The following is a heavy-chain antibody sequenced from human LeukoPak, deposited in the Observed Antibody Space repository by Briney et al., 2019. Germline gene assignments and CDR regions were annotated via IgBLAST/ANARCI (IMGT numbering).Heavy chain of an antibody. J-gene: IGHJ5*02. V-gene: IGHV4-30-2*01. CDR2: IYHSGST. Sequence: PSETLSLTCAVSGGSISSGGYSWSWIRQPPGEGLEWIGYIYHSGSTYYNPSLKRRVTISVDGSKNQFSLKLSSVTAADTAVYYCARFNRKTNWFDPWGQGTLVTVSS. D-gene: IGHD3-16*02. CDR1: GGSISSGGYS. CDR3: ARFNRKTNWFDP.